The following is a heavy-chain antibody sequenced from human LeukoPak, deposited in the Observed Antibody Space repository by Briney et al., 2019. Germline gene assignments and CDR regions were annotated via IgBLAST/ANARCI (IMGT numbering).Heavy chain of an antibody. D-gene: IGHD5-18*01. Sequence: SETLSLTCTVSGGSISRGDYYWSWIRQPPGRGLEWIGYIYYSGSTYYNPSLKSRLVISVDTSKIQFSLKLNSVTAADTAVYYCGRDTGGYGYVDYWGQGTLVTVSS. CDR2: IYYSGST. J-gene: IGHJ4*02. CDR3: GRDTGGYGYVDY. CDR1: GGSISRGDYY. V-gene: IGHV4-30-4*01.